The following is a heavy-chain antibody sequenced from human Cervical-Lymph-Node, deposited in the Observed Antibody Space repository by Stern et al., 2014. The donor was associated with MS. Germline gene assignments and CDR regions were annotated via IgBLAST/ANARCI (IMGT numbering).Heavy chain of an antibody. J-gene: IGHJ4*02. CDR1: GGSFINNV. V-gene: IGHV1-69*01. Sequence: VQLVESGAEVKKPGSSVKVSCQASGGSFINNVISWVRQAPGQGLEWMGGTIPIFGTALYAQKFRGRVTITADESMRTAYMELSSLRSDDTAVYFCARAASTTSSYNFWGPGTLVTVSS. CDR3: ARAASTTSSYNF. CDR2: TIPIFGTA. D-gene: IGHD3-10*01.